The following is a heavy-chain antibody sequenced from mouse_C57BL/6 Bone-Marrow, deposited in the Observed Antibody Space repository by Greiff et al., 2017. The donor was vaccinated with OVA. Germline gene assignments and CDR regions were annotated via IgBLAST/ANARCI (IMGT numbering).Heavy chain of an antibody. V-gene: IGHV5-4*01. Sequence: EVKLMESGGGLVKPGGSLKLSCAASGFTFSSYAMSWVRQTPEKRLEWVATISAGGSYTYYPDNVQGRFTISRDNAKNNLYLQMSRRKSEDTAVDYCARDNGYYFYAMDYWGQGTSVTVSS. CDR2: ISAGGSYT. CDR1: GFTFSSYA. CDR3: ARDNGYYFYAMDY. J-gene: IGHJ4*01. D-gene: IGHD2-3*01.